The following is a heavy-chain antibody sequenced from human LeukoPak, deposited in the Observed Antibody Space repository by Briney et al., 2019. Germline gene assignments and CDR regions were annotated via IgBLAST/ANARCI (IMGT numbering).Heavy chain of an antibody. CDR3: ARTPPLDTIDYYYYYGMDV. V-gene: IGHV1-69*01. J-gene: IGHJ6*02. CDR2: IIPIFGTA. Sequence: SVKVSCKASGGTFSSYAISWVRQAPGQGLEWMGGIIPIFGTANYAQKFQGRVTITADESTSTAYMELSSLRSEDTAVYYCARTPPLDTIDYYYYYGMDVWGQGTTVTVSS. D-gene: IGHD5-18*01. CDR1: GGTFSSYA.